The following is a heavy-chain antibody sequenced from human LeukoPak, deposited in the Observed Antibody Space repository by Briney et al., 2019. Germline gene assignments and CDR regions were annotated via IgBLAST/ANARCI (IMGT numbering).Heavy chain of an antibody. CDR2: INPNSGGT. V-gene: IGHV1-2*02. Sequence: ASVKVSCKASGYTFTDYYMHWVQQAPGQGLEWMGWINPNSGGTNYAQKFQGRVTLTRDTSISTAYMELSRLRSDDTAVYYCVTFGRYQLPHDYWGQGTLVTVSS. J-gene: IGHJ4*02. CDR3: VTFGRYQLPHDY. D-gene: IGHD2-2*01. CDR1: GYTFTDYY.